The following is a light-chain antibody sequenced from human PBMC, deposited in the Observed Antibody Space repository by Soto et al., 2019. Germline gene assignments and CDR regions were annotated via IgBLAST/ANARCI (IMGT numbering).Light chain of an antibody. V-gene: IGKV3-20*01. J-gene: IGKJ1*01. Sequence: TQSPATLSVSPGERVTLSCRASQSISTNLACYQQKPGQAPRLLIYGASNRATGIPDRFSGSGSGTDFTLTISRLEPEDFAVYYCQQYGSSGTFGQGTKVDIK. CDR3: QQYGSSGT. CDR2: GAS. CDR1: QSISTN.